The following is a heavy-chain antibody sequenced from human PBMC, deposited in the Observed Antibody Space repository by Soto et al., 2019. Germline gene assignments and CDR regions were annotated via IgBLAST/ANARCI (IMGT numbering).Heavy chain of an antibody. CDR2: INHSGST. CDR1: GGSFSGYY. Sequence: PSETLSLTCAVYGGSFSGYYWSWIRPPPGKGLEWIGEINHSGSTNYNPSLKSRVTISVDTSKNQFSLKLSSVTAADTAVYYCAGGGHILTGYYRGYYYYGMDVWGQGTTVTVSS. V-gene: IGHV4-34*01. J-gene: IGHJ6*02. CDR3: AGGGHILTGYYRGYYYYGMDV. D-gene: IGHD3-9*01.